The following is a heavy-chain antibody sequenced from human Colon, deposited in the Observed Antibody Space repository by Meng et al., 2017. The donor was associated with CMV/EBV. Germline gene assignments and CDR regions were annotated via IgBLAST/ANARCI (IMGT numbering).Heavy chain of an antibody. V-gene: IGHV3-7*01. D-gene: IGHD1-1*01. J-gene: IGHJ4*02. CDR2: ISGDEREI. CDR1: GLIFRKST. Sequence: GESPKISCAASGLIFRKSTMSWLRQVPGKGLEWVADISGDEREIYYVDSVKGRFTVSRDNAKNLVFLQMNSLRVEDTAVYYCAGRWIWGPGTLVTVSS. CDR3: AGRWI.